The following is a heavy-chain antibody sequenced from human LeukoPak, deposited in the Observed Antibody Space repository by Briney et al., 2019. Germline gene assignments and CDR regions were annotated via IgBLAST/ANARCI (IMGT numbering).Heavy chain of an antibody. CDR3: AKEVWNYDSSGYYLDY. CDR1: GFTFSSYG. CDR2: ISGSGGST. J-gene: IGHJ4*02. V-gene: IGHV3-23*01. Sequence: GGSLRLSCAASGFTFSSYGMSWVRQAPGKGLEWVSAISGSGGSTYYADSVKGRFTISRDNSKNPLYLQMNSLRAEDTAVYYCAKEVWNYDSSGYYLDYWGQGTLVTVSS. D-gene: IGHD3-22*01.